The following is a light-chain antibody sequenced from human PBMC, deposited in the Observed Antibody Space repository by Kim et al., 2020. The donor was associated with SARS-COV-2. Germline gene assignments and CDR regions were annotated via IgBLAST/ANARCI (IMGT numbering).Light chain of an antibody. J-gene: IGLJ3*02. CDR2: EGS. V-gene: IGLV2-23*01. CDR3: CSYAGSSTWV. CDR1: SSDVGSYNL. Sequence: GTSITIACTGTSSDVGSYNLVSWYQQHPGKAPKLMIYEGSKRPSGVSNRFSGSKSGNRASLTISGLQAEDEADYYCCSYAGSSTWVFGGGTKLTVL.